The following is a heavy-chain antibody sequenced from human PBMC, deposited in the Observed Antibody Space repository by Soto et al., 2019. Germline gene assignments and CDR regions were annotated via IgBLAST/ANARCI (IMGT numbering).Heavy chain of an antibody. V-gene: IGHV3-23*01. D-gene: IGHD6-13*01. CDR1: GFTFGSYA. Sequence: GGSLRLSCAASGFTFGSYAMSWVRQAPGKGLEWVSSTSASGGTTYYADSVKGRFTISRDNSKNILYLEMNSLRAEDTAVYYCAKAKYSSSWWAVDYWGQGTLVTSPQ. J-gene: IGHJ4*02. CDR2: TSASGGTT. CDR3: AKAKYSSSWWAVDY.